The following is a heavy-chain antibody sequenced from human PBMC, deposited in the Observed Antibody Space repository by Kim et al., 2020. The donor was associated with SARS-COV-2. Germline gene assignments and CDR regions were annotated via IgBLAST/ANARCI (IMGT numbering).Heavy chain of an antibody. D-gene: IGHD1-1*01. CDR1: GFTFSSYG. CDR3: AREGVQLERGAGAFDI. CDR2: IWYDGSNK. J-gene: IGHJ3*02. V-gene: IGHV3-33*01. Sequence: GGSLRLSCAASGFTFSSYGMHWVRQAPGKGLEWVAVIWYDGSNKYYADSVKGRFTISRDNSKNTLYLQMNSLRAEDTAVYYCAREGVQLERGAGAFDIWGQGTMVTVSS.